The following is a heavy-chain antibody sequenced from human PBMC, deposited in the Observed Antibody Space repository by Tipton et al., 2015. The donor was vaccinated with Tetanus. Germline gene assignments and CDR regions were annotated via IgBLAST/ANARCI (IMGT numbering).Heavy chain of an antibody. CDR1: GATFSTHW. CDR3: ARSGYSNGLRWFDP. J-gene: IGHJ5*02. V-gene: IGHV3-53*01. CDR2: IYSGGNT. Sequence: AVCGATFSTHWMHWVRQAPGKGLEWVSVIYSGGNTYYADSVKGRFTISRDNSQNTLFLQMSSLRAEDTAVYYCARSGYSNGLRWFDPWGQGTLVTVSS. D-gene: IGHD5-18*01.